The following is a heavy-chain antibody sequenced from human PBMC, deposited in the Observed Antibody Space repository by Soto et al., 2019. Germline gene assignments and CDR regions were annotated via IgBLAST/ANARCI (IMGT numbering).Heavy chain of an antibody. D-gene: IGHD3-9*01. J-gene: IGHJ4*02. CDR3: ARDSGLLTGYLLDY. CDR1: AYSFTSTY. CDR2: INPSGGST. Sequence: ASVKVSCEASAYSFTSTYMHCVRQAPGQGLEWMGIINPSGGSTSYAQKFQGRVTMTRDTSTSTVYMELSSLRSEDTAVYYCARDSGLLTGYLLDYWGQGTLVTVSS. V-gene: IGHV1-46*03.